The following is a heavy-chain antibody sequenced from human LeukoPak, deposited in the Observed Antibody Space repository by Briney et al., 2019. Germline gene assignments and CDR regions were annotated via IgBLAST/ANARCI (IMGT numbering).Heavy chain of an antibody. CDR1: GGSISSGGYY. CDR3: ARVKAAARLVGNYYYYYMDV. CDR2: IYYSGST. V-gene: IGHV4-31*03. J-gene: IGHJ6*03. D-gene: IGHD6-6*01. Sequence: PSQTLSLTCTVSGGSISSGGYYWSWIRQHPGKGLEWIGYIYYSGSTYYNPSLKSRVTISVDTSKNQFSLKLSSVTAADTAVYYCARVKAAARLVGNYYYYYMDVWGKGTTVTVSS.